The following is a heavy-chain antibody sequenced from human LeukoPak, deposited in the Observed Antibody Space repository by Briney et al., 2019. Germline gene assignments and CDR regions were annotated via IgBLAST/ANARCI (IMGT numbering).Heavy chain of an antibody. CDR1: GYTFTSYD. J-gene: IGHJ6*02. CDR2: MNPNSGNT. V-gene: IGHV1-8*01. Sequence: GSVKVSCNASGYTFTSYDINWVRQATGQGLEWMVWMNPNSGNTGYAQKFQGRVTMTRNTSISTAYMELSSLRSEDTAVYYCARHTQYSNYVESRAYYYGMDVWGQGTTVTVSS. D-gene: IGHD4-11*01. CDR3: ARHTQYSNYVESRAYYYGMDV.